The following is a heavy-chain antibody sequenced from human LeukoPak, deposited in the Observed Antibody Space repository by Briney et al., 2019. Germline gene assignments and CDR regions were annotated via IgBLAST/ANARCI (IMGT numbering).Heavy chain of an antibody. CDR2: IIPIFGTA. D-gene: IGHD3-10*01. CDR1: GYTFTSYD. CDR3: ARGYYGSGSYSLYYYGMDV. J-gene: IGHJ6*02. Sequence: SVKVSCKASGYTFTSYDINWVRQAPGQGLEWMGGIIPIFGTANYAQKFQGRVTITADESTSTAYMELSSLRSEDTAVYYCARGYYGSGSYSLYYYGMDVWGQGTTVTVSS. V-gene: IGHV1-69*13.